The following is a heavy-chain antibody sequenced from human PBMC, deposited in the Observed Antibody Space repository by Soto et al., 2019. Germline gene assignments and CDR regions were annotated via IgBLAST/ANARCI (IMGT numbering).Heavy chain of an antibody. CDR1: GFTFANHA. D-gene: IGHD1-26*01. Sequence: EVQLLESGGGLVQPGGSLRLSCAASGFTFANHAMSWVRRAPGKGLEWVSSVSGRDTYNADSVQGRFSVSRDDSKNTLYLQMSSLRVEDTAVYYWVRGGWGTIWDYWGQGTLVTVSP. CDR3: VRGGWGTIWDY. V-gene: IGHV3-23*01. J-gene: IGHJ4*02. CDR2: SVSGRDT.